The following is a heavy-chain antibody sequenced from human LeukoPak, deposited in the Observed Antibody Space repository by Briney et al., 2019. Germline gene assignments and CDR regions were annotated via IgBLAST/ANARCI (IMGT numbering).Heavy chain of an antibody. Sequence: ASVTVSCKASGYTFTSYGISWVRQAPGQGLEWMGWISAYNGNTNYAQKLQGRVTMTTDTSTSTAYMELRSLRSDDTAVYYCARVPLRGLSTVTRGLVDYWGQGTLVTVSS. J-gene: IGHJ4*02. V-gene: IGHV1-18*01. CDR3: ARVPLRGLSTVTRGLVDY. CDR1: GYTFTSYG. CDR2: ISAYNGNT. D-gene: IGHD4-17*01.